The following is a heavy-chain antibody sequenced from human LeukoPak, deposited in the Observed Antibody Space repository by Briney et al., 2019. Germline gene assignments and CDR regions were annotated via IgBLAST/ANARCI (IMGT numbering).Heavy chain of an antibody. CDR2: IIPIFGTA. Sequence: SVKVSCKASGGTFSSYAISWVRQAPGQGLEWMGGIIPIFGTANYAQKFQGRVTITADESTSTAYMELSSLRSEDTAVYYCARAVYYYDSSGYLYYWGQGTLVTVSS. CDR1: GGTFSSYA. V-gene: IGHV1-69*13. CDR3: ARAVYYYDSSGYLYY. D-gene: IGHD3-22*01. J-gene: IGHJ4*02.